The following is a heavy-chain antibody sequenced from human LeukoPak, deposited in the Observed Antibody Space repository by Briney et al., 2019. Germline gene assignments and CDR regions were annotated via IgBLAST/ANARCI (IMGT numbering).Heavy chain of an antibody. V-gene: IGHV3-7*02. D-gene: IGHD2-15*01. CDR1: GFTFSTYW. J-gene: IGHJ3*02. Sequence: GGSLRLSCAASGFTFSTYWMTWVRQAPGKGLEWVANIKHDGSEINYVDSVRGRFTISRDNAKNSVFLQMNSLRAEDAAVYYCTTHTAPFCSGGTCYLDTFDIWGQGTMVTVSS. CDR2: IKHDGSEI. CDR3: TTHTAPFCSGGTCYLDTFDI.